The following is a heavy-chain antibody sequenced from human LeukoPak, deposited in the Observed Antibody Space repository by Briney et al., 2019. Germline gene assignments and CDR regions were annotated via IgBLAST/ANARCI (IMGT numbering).Heavy chain of an antibody. CDR3: AIPDILTGYYFDY. J-gene: IGHJ4*02. V-gene: IGHV3-30-3*01. D-gene: IGHD3-9*01. Sequence: GGSLRLSCAASGFTFSSYAMHWVRQAPGKGLEWVAVISYDGSNKYYADSVKGRFTISRDNSKNTLYLQMNSLRAEDTAVYYCAIPDILTGYYFDYWGQGTLVTVSS. CDR1: GFTFSSYA. CDR2: ISYDGSNK.